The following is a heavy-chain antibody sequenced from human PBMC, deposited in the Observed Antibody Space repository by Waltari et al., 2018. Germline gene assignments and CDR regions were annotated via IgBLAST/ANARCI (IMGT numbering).Heavy chain of an antibody. CDR3: ARDHSLQDYYMDV. Sequence: EVQLVESGGGVVRPGGSLRLSSVASGFTFDDFGLSWVRQASGKGLEWVSGINWNGGSTGYADSVKGRFTISRDNAKNSLYLQMNSLRAEDTALYYCARDHSLQDYYMDVWGKGTTVTVSS. D-gene: IGHD2-15*01. CDR2: INWNGGST. CDR1: GFTFDDFG. J-gene: IGHJ6*03. V-gene: IGHV3-20*03.